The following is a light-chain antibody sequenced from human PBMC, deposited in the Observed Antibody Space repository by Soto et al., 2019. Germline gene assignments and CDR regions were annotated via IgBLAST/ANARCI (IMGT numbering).Light chain of an antibody. V-gene: IGKV3-20*01. CDR2: GAS. CDR3: QQYDTSLP. CDR1: QRISSRY. Sequence: ELVLTQSPGTLSLSPGERSTLSCRASQRISSRYLAWYQQKPGQAPRLLIYGASSRATGIPDRFSGSGSGTDFTLIISRLEPEDFAVYYCQQYDTSLPFGPGTKVDIK. J-gene: IGKJ3*01.